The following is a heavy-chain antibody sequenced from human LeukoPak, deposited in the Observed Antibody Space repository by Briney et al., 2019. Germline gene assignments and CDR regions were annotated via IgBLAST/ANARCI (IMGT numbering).Heavy chain of an antibody. CDR3: ARDQGSLTRSWYTGY. V-gene: IGHV1-2*06. J-gene: IGHJ4*02. CDR1: GYTFTGYH. D-gene: IGHD6-13*01. CDR2: INPYSGDT. Sequence: RASVKVSCKASGYTFTGYHIHWVRQAPGQGLEWMGRINPYSGDTNFAQKLQGRVTMTRDTSITTAYMDLSSLTPDDTAVYFCARDQGSLTRSWYTGYWGQGTQVTVSS.